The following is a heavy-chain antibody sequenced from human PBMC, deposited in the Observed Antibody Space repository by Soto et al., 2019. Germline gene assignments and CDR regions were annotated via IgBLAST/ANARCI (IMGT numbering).Heavy chain of an antibody. J-gene: IGHJ4*02. D-gene: IGHD2-15*01. CDR3: ARTLSWRRGPFDS. V-gene: IGHV3-48*02. Sequence: EVQLVESGGVLIQPGGSLRLSCAASGFIFNTYSMNWVRQAPGKGLEWVSYISGSSQTIFYADSVRGRFTISRDNANNSTYLQMVSLRDEDTAVYYCARTLSWRRGPFDSWGQGTLVTVSS. CDR1: GFIFNTYS. CDR2: ISGSSQTI.